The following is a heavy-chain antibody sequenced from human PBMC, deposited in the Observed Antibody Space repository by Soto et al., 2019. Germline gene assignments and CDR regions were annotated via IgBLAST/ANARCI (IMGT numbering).Heavy chain of an antibody. Sequence: GGSLRLSCAASGFTFSTYGMHWVRQAPGKGLEWVAAMSYDGTKQYYVDSVKGRFTISRDNSRNTLFLQVNSLRDEDTAVYYCAKEYGSTWIDHWGQGTLVTVSS. CDR1: GFTFSTYG. CDR3: AKEYGSTWIDH. J-gene: IGHJ4*02. CDR2: MSYDGTKQ. V-gene: IGHV3-30*18. D-gene: IGHD6-13*01.